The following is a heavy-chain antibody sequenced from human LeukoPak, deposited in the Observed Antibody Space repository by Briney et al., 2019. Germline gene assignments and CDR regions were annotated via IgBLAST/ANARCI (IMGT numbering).Heavy chain of an antibody. Sequence: QSGGSLRLSCADSGFTFSNSLMPWVRQVPGKGLLWVARIDIDGSTTHYADSVKGRFTISRDNAKNTLYLQMNILRAEDTAVYYCVKDRDGYNYWGQGTLVTVSS. J-gene: IGHJ4*02. CDR3: VKDRDGYNY. CDR1: GFTFSNSL. V-gene: IGHV3-74*01. D-gene: IGHD5-24*01. CDR2: IDIDGSTT.